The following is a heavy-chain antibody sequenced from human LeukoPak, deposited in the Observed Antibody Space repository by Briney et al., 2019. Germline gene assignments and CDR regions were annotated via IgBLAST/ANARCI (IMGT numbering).Heavy chain of an antibody. D-gene: IGHD3-10*01. Sequence: SETLSLTCAVYGGSFSGYYWSWLRQPPGKGLEWIGEINHSGSTNYNPSLKSRVTISVDTSKNQFSLKLSSVTAADTAVYYCARAGWGSGSHYNNPRVKAHWFDPWGQGTLVTVSS. V-gene: IGHV4-34*01. J-gene: IGHJ5*02. CDR3: ARAGWGSGSHYNNPRVKAHWFDP. CDR2: INHSGST. CDR1: GGSFSGYY.